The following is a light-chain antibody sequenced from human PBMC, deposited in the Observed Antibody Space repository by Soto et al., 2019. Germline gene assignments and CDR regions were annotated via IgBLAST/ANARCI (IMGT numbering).Light chain of an antibody. CDR2: SNN. V-gene: IGLV1-44*01. Sequence: QSVLTQPPSASGTPGQRVTISCSGSRSNIGTNTVTWYQQLPGMAPKLLIHSNNQRPSGVPDRFSGSKSGTSDSLAISGLQYEDEADYSCAAWDVSFVVFGGETKLTVL. CDR3: AAWDVSFVV. J-gene: IGLJ2*01. CDR1: RSNIGTNT.